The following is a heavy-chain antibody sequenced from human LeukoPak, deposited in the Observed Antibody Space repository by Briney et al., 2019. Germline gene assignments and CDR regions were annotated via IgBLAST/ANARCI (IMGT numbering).Heavy chain of an antibody. J-gene: IGHJ5*02. Sequence: GSLRLSCAASGFTVSSNYMSWVRQAPGKGLEWVSIIYSGGSTYFSDSVKGRFTTSRANSNNTPYLQMNSLRAEATALYYCARVPVASWIQLDTWGQGTLVTVSS. V-gene: IGHV3-53*01. CDR1: GFTVSSNY. CDR3: ARVPVASWIQLDT. CDR2: IYSGGST. D-gene: IGHD6-13*01.